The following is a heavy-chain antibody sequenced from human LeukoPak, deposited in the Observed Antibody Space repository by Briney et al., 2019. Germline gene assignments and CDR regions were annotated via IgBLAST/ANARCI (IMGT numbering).Heavy chain of an antibody. CDR2: ISSSGSTK. CDR3: AELGITMIGGV. V-gene: IGHV3-48*03. CDR1: GFTFSSYE. J-gene: IGHJ6*04. D-gene: IGHD3-10*02. Sequence: PGGSLRLSCAASGFTFSSYEMNWGRQAPGQGLEWVSYISSSGSTKYYADSVKGRFTISRDNAKNSLYLQMTTLRAADTAVYYCAELGITMIGGVWGKGTTVTISS.